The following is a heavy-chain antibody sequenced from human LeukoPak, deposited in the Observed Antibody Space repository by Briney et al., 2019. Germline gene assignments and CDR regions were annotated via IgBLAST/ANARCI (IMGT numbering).Heavy chain of an antibody. V-gene: IGHV4-4*07. CDR1: GGSISSYY. CDR3: ARNYCSSTSCYDAFDI. D-gene: IGHD2-2*01. CDR2: IYTSGST. J-gene: IGHJ3*02. Sequence: PSETLSLTCTVSGGSISSYYWSWIRQPAGKGLEWIGRIYTSGSTNYNPSLKSRVTMSVDTSKNQLSLKLSSVTAADTAVYYCARNYCSSTSCYDAFDIWGQGTMVTVSS.